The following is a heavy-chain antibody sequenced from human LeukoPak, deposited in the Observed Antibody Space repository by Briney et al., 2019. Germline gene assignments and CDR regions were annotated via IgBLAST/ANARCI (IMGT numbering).Heavy chain of an antibody. J-gene: IGHJ4*02. Sequence: SETLSLTCTVSGGSISSNNYYWGWIRQPPGKGLEWIGSIYYSGSTYYNPSLKSRVTMSLDMSKNQFSLKLNSVTAADTAVYYCARDLVAFDYWGQGALVIVSS. CDR2: IYYSGST. V-gene: IGHV4-39*07. D-gene: IGHD2-15*01. CDR3: ARDLVAFDY. CDR1: GGSISSNNYY.